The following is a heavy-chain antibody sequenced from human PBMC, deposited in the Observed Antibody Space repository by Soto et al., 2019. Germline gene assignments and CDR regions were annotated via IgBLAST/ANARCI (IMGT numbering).Heavy chain of an antibody. Sequence: SETLSLTCTVSGGSISSGDYYWSWIRQPPGKGLEWIGYIYYSGSTYYNPSLKSRVTISVDTSKNQFSLTLSSVTAADTAVYYCARDLGSSWYGGWFDPWGQGTLVTVSS. CDR3: ARDLGSSWYGGWFDP. CDR1: GGSISSGDYY. D-gene: IGHD6-13*01. J-gene: IGHJ5*02. CDR2: IYYSGST. V-gene: IGHV4-30-4*01.